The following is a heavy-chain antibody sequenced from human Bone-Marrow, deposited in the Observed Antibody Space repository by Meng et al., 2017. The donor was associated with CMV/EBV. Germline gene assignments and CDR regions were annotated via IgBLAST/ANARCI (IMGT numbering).Heavy chain of an antibody. CDR3: VRRDPSNYFEDY. J-gene: IGHJ4*02. D-gene: IGHD3-22*01. V-gene: IGHV3-21*01. CDR1: GFTFSSHS. Sequence: GESLKISCAASGFTFSSHSMNWVRQAPGKGLEWGSAISSTSKHMYYADSVKGRFTVYRDNAKNSLDLQMNSLTAEDTAVYYWVRRDPSNYFEDYWGQGTLVTVSS. CDR2: ISSTSKHM.